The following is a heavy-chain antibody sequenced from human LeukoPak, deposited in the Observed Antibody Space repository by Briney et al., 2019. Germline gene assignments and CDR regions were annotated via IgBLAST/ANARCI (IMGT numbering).Heavy chain of an antibody. CDR1: GITLSNYG. J-gene: IGHJ4*02. CDR2: LSGSGGGT. CDR3: AKRGVVIRVILVGFHKEAYYFDS. V-gene: IGHV3-23*01. Sequence: GGSLRLSCAVSGITLSNYGMSWVRQAPGKGLEWVAGLSGSGGGTNYADSVQGRFTISRDNPKNTLYLQMNSLRAEDTAVYFCAKRGVVIRVILVGFHKEAYYFDSWGQGALVTVSS. D-gene: IGHD3-22*01.